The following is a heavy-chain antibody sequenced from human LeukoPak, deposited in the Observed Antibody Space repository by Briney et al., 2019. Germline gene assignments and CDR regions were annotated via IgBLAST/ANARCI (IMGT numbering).Heavy chain of an antibody. V-gene: IGHV3-23*01. CDR2: LNGNGGTT. J-gene: IGHJ3*02. Sequence: PGGALRLSCAASGFSFTTYAMSWGRHALAKRVEWVSSLNGNGGTTYYAASVKGRFTISRDNPKNRLYLQMNSLRVEDTAVYYCAKGVYDDAAYDAFDIWGQGTMVTVSS. CDR3: AKGVYDDAAYDAFDI. D-gene: IGHD5/OR15-5a*01. CDR1: GFSFTTYA.